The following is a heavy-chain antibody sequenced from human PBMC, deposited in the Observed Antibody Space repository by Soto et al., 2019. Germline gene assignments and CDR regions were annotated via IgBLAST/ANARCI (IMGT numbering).Heavy chain of an antibody. CDR3: ARDGGIAVAGRDFDY. V-gene: IGHV3-33*01. CDR2: IWYDGSNK. Sequence: GGSLRLSCAASGFTFSSYGMHWVRQAPGKGLEWVAVIWYDGSNKYYADSVKGRFTISRDNSKNTLYLQMNSLRAEDTAVYYCARDGGIAVAGRDFDYWGQGTLVTVSS. CDR1: GFTFSSYG. J-gene: IGHJ4*02. D-gene: IGHD6-19*01.